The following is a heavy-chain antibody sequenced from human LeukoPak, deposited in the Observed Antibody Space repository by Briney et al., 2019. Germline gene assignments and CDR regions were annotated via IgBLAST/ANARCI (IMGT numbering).Heavy chain of an antibody. J-gene: IGHJ4*02. Sequence: NPSETLSLTCTVSGGSISSYYWSWIRQPAGKGLEWIGRIYTSGSTDYNPSLKSRVTMSVDTSKKQFSLKLRSVTAADTAVYYCARSWHYYDSSAYSHYFDYWGQGAQVTVSS. V-gene: IGHV4-4*07. D-gene: IGHD3-22*01. CDR2: IYTSGST. CDR1: GGSISSYY. CDR3: ARSWHYYDSSAYSHYFDY.